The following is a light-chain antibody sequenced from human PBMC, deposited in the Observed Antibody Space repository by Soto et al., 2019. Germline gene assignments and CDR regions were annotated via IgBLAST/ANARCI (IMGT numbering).Light chain of an antibody. Sequence: EIVLTQSPGTLSLSPGERATLSCRARQSVSGSHLAWYQQKPGQAPRLLIYGASSRTTGIPDRFSGSGSGTDFTLTISRLEPEDFAVYFCQQYGSSSYTFGQGTKLEIK. CDR1: QSVSGSH. CDR2: GAS. J-gene: IGKJ2*01. CDR3: QQYGSSSYT. V-gene: IGKV3-20*01.